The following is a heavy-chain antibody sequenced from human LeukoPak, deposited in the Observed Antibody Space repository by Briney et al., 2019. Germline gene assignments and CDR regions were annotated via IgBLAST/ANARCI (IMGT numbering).Heavy chain of an antibody. CDR1: GGSISSSSYY. D-gene: IGHD3-3*01. J-gene: IGHJ6*02. CDR2: IYYSGST. Sequence: SETLSLTCTVSGGSISSSSYYWGWIRQPPGKGLEWIGSIYYSGSTYYNPSLKSRVTISVDTSKNQFSLKLSSVTAADTAVYYCARRTVSGYSLYYYYYYGMDVWGQGTTVTVSS. V-gene: IGHV4-39*07. CDR3: ARRTVSGYSLYYYYYYGMDV.